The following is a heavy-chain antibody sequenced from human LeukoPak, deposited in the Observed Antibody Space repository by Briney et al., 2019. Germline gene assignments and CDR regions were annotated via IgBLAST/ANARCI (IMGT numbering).Heavy chain of an antibody. CDR2: ITGGSTTI. Sequence: PGGSLRLSCAASGFTFRSYNMNWVRQAPGKGLEWVSYITGGSTTIYYADSVKGRFTISRDNAKNSLYLQMNSLGAEDTAVYYCARDLGQYYDTSDNWFDPWGQGTLVTVSS. CDR1: GFTFRSYN. J-gene: IGHJ5*02. V-gene: IGHV3-48*01. D-gene: IGHD3-22*01. CDR3: ARDLGQYYDTSDNWFDP.